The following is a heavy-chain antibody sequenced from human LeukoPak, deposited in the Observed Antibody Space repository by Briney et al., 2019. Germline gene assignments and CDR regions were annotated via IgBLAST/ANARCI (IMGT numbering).Heavy chain of an antibody. CDR2: ISSSGSTI. J-gene: IGHJ4*02. CDR1: GFTFSDYY. V-gene: IGHV3-11*04. CDR3: TRDPTPWLRYRYFDH. D-gene: IGHD5-12*01. Sequence: GGSLRLSCAASGFTFSDYYMSWIRQAPGKGLEWVSYISSSGSTIYYAASVRGRFTISRDDAKNSLYLQMNSLRVEDTAVYYCTRDPTPWLRYRYFDHWGQGTRVTVSS.